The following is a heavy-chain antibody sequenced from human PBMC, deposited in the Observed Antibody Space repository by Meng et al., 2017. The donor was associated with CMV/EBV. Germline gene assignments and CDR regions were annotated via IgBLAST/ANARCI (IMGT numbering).Heavy chain of an antibody. J-gene: IGHJ4*02. V-gene: IGHV3-21*01. CDR1: GFTFSSYS. CDR3: ARDLRQYYYDSSGYSPFDY. CDR2: ISSSSSYI. D-gene: IGHD3-22*01. Sequence: GGSLRLSCAASGFTFSSYSMNWVRQAPGKGLEWVSSISSSSSYIYYADSVKGRFTISRDNAKNSLYLQMNSLRAEDTAVYYCARDLRQYYYDSSGYSPFDYWGQGTLVTVS.